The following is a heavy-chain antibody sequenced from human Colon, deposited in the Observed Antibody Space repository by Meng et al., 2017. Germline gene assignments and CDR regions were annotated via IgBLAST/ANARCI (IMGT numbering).Heavy chain of an antibody. J-gene: IGHJ5*02. CDR3: ARDSATAGRGQYDP. D-gene: IGHD5-12*01. V-gene: IGHV4-30-4*01. CDR2: IYFSGTT. CDR1: GGSISNGDYH. Sequence: QVQLQESGPGLVKPSQTLSLTCNVSGGSISNGDYHWSWVRQSPGRGLEWIGDIYFSGTTNYNPSLKSRVTISVDTSKNQFSLKMRSVTAADTAVYYCARDSATAGRGQYDPWGQGTLVTVSS.